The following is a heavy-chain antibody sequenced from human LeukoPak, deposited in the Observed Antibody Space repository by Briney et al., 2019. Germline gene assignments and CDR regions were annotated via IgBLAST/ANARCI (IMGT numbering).Heavy chain of an antibody. V-gene: IGHV3-48*02. Sequence: GGSLRLSCATSGFTFSTYTMSWVRQAPGKGLEWVSHITATGSGTFYADSVKGRFTVSRDSVKNSLYLQLNSLGDEDTAIYYCARERAGYYFDYWGQGTLVTVSS. J-gene: IGHJ4*02. CDR1: GFTFSTYT. CDR2: ITATGSGT. CDR3: ARERAGYYFDY.